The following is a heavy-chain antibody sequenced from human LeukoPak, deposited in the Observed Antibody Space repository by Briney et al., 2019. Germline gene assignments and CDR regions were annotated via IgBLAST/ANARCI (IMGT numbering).Heavy chain of an antibody. V-gene: IGHV4-59*01. CDR3: ARDGQLGGEFDY. CDR2: IYYSGST. J-gene: IGHJ4*02. Sequence: SETLSLTCTVSGGSISSYYWSWIRQPPGKGLEWIGYIYYSGSTNYNPSLKSRVTISVDTSKNQFSLKLSSVTAADTAVYYCARDGQLGGEFDYWGQGTLVTVSS. D-gene: IGHD3-16*01. CDR1: GGSISSYY.